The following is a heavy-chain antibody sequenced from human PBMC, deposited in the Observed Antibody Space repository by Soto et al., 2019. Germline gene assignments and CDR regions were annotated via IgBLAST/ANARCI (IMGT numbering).Heavy chain of an antibody. D-gene: IGHD6-13*01. CDR1: GYTLTELS. CDR2: FDPEDGET. J-gene: IGHJ6*02. Sequence: ASVKVSCKVSGYTLTELSMHWVRQAPGKGLEWMGGFDPEDGETIYAQKFQGRVTMTEDTSTDTAYMELSSLRSEDTAVYYCATKERWYSRFYYYCMDVWGQGAPVTVSS. CDR3: ATKERWYSRFYYYCMDV. V-gene: IGHV1-24*01.